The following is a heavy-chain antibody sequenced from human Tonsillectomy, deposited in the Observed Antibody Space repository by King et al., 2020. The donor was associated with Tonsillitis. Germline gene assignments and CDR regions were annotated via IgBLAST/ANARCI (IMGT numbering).Heavy chain of an antibody. Sequence: QLVQSGGGLVQPGGSLRVSCAASGFTFSSYAMSWVRQAPGKGLEWVSDIRGSGGSTYYADTVKGRFTISRDNSKNTLYLQMNSLRAEDTAVYYCATPREYPSYYFDYWGQGTLVTVSS. CDR3: ATPREYPSYYFDY. CDR1: GFTFSSYA. V-gene: IGHV3-23*04. J-gene: IGHJ4*02. D-gene: IGHD2/OR15-2a*01. CDR2: IRGSGGST.